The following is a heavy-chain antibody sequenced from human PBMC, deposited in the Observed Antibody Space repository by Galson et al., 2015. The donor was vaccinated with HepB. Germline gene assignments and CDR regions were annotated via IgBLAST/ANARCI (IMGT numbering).Heavy chain of an antibody. V-gene: IGHV4-34*01. CDR3: ARGARSYCSSTSCYVGRRYWYFDL. CDR2: INPSGST. D-gene: IGHD2-2*01. CDR1: GGSFSGYY. Sequence: SETLSLTCAVYGGSFSGYYWSWIRQPPGKGLEWIGEINPSGSTNYNPSLKSRVTISVDTSKNQFSLKLSSVTAADTAVYYCARGARSYCSSTSCYVGRRYWYFDLWGRGTLVTVSS. J-gene: IGHJ2*01.